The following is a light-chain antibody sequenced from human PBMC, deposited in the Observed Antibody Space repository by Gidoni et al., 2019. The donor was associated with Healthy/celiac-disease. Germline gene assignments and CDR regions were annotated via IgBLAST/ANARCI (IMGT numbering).Light chain of an antibody. CDR1: SSDVGGCNY. Sequence: QSALTQPRSVSGSPGQSVTISCTGTSSDVGGCNYVSWYQQHPGKAPKLMIYDVSKRPSGVPDRFSGSKSGNTASLTISGLQAEDEADYYCCSYAGSYGVFGGGTKLTVL. V-gene: IGLV2-11*01. CDR3: CSYAGSYGV. CDR2: DVS. J-gene: IGLJ2*01.